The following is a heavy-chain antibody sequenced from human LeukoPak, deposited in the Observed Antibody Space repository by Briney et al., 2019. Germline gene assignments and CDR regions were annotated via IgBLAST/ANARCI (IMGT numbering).Heavy chain of an antibody. CDR1: GFTFSTSG. Sequence: GGSLRLSCAVSGFTFSTSGMTWVRQSPGRGLEWVSYITSGSKIYYAESVKGRFTISRDNPKNSLFLQVNSLRAEDTAVYYCARGVCGGDCSSGRFFDLWGRGTLVTVSS. V-gene: IGHV3-21*05. J-gene: IGHJ2*01. CDR2: ITSGSKI. CDR3: ARGVCGGDCSSGRFFDL. D-gene: IGHD2-21*02.